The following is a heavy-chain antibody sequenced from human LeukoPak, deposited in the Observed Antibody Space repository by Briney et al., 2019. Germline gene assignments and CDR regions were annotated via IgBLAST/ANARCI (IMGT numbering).Heavy chain of an antibody. D-gene: IGHD3-3*01. J-gene: IGHJ5*02. CDR2: IYYSGST. V-gene: IGHV4-59*01. CDR3: ARDNRRYYDFWSGYNYNWFDP. Sequence: PSETLSLTCTVSGGSISSYYWSWIRQPPGKGLEWIGYIYYSGSTNYNPSLKSRVTISVDTSKNQFSLKLSSVTAADTAVYYCARDNRRYYDFWSGYNYNWFDPWGQGTLVTVPS. CDR1: GGSISSYY.